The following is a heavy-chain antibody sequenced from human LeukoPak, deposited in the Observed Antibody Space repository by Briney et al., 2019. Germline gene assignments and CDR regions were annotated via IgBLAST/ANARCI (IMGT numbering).Heavy chain of an antibody. J-gene: IGHJ3*02. CDR3: ARPMATIDAFDI. V-gene: IGHV5-51*01. Sequence: GASLKISCKGSGSRFTSYWIGWVRQMPGKGLEWMGIIYPGDSDTRYSPSFQGQVAISADKSISTAYLQWSSLKASDTAMYYCARPMATIDAFDIWGQGTMVTVSS. CDR1: GSRFTSYW. D-gene: IGHD5-24*01. CDR2: IYPGDSDT.